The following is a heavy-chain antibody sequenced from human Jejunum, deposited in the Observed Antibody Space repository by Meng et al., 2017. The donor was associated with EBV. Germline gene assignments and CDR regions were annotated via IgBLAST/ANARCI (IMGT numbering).Heavy chain of an antibody. V-gene: IGHV4-39*07. CDR1: GGSIRSSGYY. D-gene: IGHD2-2*01. J-gene: IGHJ5*02. CDR2: IYDSGTT. Sequence: RLQGPGPGLVKPSETLSLPCTVSGGSIRSSGYYWGWIRQPPGKGLQWIGSIYDSGTTYYNPSLRSRVTISVDTSKNQFSLKLNSVTAADTAVYYCARAGYCSSTTCPRWFDPWGQGTLVTVSS. CDR3: ARAGYCSSTTCPRWFDP.